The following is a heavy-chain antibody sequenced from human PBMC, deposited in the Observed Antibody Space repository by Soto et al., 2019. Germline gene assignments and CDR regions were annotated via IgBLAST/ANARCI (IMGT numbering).Heavy chain of an antibody. D-gene: IGHD6-13*01. Sequence: GGSLRLSCAASGFTFSSYSMNWVRQAPGKGLEWVSSISSSSSYIYYADSVKGRFTISRDNAKNSLYLQMNSLRAEDTAVYYCARMGGRIAEPRFDYWGQGTLVTVSS. CDR2: ISSSSSYI. J-gene: IGHJ4*02. V-gene: IGHV3-21*01. CDR3: ARMGGRIAEPRFDY. CDR1: GFTFSSYS.